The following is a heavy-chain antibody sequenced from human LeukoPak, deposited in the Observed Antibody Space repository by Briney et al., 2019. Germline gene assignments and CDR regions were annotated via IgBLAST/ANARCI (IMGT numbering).Heavy chain of an antibody. D-gene: IGHD5-18*01. J-gene: IGHJ4*02. CDR1: GFTFSNYN. CDR3: ARRASTERGHSYGLDY. CDR2: IGRSDTYI. V-gene: IGHV3-21*01. Sequence: PGGSLRLSCVVSGFTFSNYNMNWVRQAPGKGLEWVSSIGRSDTYIYYADSVTGRFTISRDNAKNSLYLQMSSLRAEDTAVYFCARRASTERGHSYGLDYGGQGALVTVSS.